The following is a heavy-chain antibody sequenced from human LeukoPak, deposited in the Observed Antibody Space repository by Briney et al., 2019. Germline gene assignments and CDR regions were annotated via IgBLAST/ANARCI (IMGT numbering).Heavy chain of an antibody. D-gene: IGHD3-22*01. CDR3: AKDRGSSGYYDISFDY. J-gene: IGHJ4*02. CDR2: IRYDGSNK. CDR1: GFTFSSYG. Sequence: PGESLRLSCAASGFTFSSYGMHWVRQAPGKGLEWVAFIRYDGSNKYYADSVKGRFTISRDNSKNTLYLQMNSLRAEDTAVYYCAKDRGSSGYYDISFDYWGQGTLFTVSS. V-gene: IGHV3-30*02.